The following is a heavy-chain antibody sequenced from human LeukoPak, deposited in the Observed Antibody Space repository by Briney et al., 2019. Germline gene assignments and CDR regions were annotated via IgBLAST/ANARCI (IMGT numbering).Heavy chain of an antibody. Sequence: GGSLRLSCTASGFTFDDYAMSWFRQAPGKGLEWVGFIRSKAYGGTTEYAASVKGRFSISRDDSKSIAYLQMNSLKTEDTAVYYCSRVPPQYCGGDCYSDYWGQGTLVTVSS. CDR1: GFTFDDYA. CDR3: SRVPPQYCGGDCYSDY. J-gene: IGHJ4*02. V-gene: IGHV3-49*03. D-gene: IGHD2-21*02. CDR2: IRSKAYGGTT.